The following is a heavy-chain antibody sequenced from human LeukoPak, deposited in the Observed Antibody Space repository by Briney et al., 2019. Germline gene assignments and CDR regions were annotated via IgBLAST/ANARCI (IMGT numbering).Heavy chain of an antibody. V-gene: IGHV4-31*03. CDR1: GGSISSGGYY. Sequence: PSQTLSLTCTVSGGSISSGGYYWSWIRQHPGKGLEWIGYIYYSGSTYYNPSLKSRVTISVDTSKNQFSLKLSSVTAADTAVYYCAREGDHDYGDYGYWGQGTLVTVSS. J-gene: IGHJ4*02. CDR3: AREGDHDYGDYGY. D-gene: IGHD4-17*01. CDR2: IYYSGST.